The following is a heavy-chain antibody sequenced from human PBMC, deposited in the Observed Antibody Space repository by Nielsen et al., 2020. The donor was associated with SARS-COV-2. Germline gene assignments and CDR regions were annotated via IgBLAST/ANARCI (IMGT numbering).Heavy chain of an antibody. CDR1: GFTFTSSA. D-gene: IGHD6-19*01. Sequence: SVKVSCKASGFTFTSSAVQWVRQARGQRLEWIGWIVVGSGNTNYAQKFQERVTITRDMSTSTAYMELSSLRSDDTAVYYCAREGGIAVAGLDYWGQGTLVTVSS. V-gene: IGHV1-58*01. J-gene: IGHJ4*02. CDR3: AREGGIAVAGLDY. CDR2: IVVGSGNT.